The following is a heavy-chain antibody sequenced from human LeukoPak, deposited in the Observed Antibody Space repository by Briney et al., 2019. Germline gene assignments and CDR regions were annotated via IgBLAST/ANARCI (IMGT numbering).Heavy chain of an antibody. V-gene: IGHV4-34*01. Sequence: SETLSLTCTVSGGSISSYYWSWIRQPPGKGLEWIGEINHSGSTNYNPSLKSRVTISVDTSKNQFSLKLSSVTAADTAVYYCTRERTTVTTFVRYHYGMDVWGQGTTVTVSS. J-gene: IGHJ6*02. CDR2: INHSGST. D-gene: IGHD4-17*01. CDR3: TRERTTVTTFVRYHYGMDV. CDR1: GGSISSYY.